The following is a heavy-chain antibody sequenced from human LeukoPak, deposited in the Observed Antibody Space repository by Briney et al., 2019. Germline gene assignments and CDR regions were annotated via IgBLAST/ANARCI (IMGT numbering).Heavy chain of an antibody. D-gene: IGHD5-12*01. CDR3: ARDASGYDP. CDR1: GYTFTGYY. CDR2: INPNSGVT. J-gene: IGHJ5*02. Sequence: ASVKVSCKASGYTFTGYYMHWVRQAPGQGLEWLGWINPNSGVTNYAQKFQGRVTLPRDTSISTAYMELIRLRSDDTAVYYCARDASGYDPWGQGTLVTVSS. V-gene: IGHV1-2*02.